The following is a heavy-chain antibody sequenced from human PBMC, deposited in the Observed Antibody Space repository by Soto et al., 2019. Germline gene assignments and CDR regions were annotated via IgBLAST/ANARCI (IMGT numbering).Heavy chain of an antibody. V-gene: IGHV4-31*03. CDR3: VAAEKYNWFDP. D-gene: IGHD6-25*01. J-gene: IGHJ5*02. Sequence: PSETLSLTCTVSGGSISSVGYYWSWIRQHPGKGLEWIGYIYYSGSTYYNPSLKSRVTISVDTSKNQFSLKLSSVTAADTAVYYCVAAEKYNWFDPWGQGTLVTVSS. CDR2: IYYSGST. CDR1: GGSISSVGYY.